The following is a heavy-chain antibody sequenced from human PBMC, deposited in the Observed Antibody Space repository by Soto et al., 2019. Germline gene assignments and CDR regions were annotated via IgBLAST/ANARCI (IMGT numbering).Heavy chain of an antibody. Sequence: SETLSLTCTVSGGSISSSSYYWGWIRQPPGKGLEWIGTIYHSGSTYYNPSLESRVTMSLDTSKNQLSLRLSSVTAADTAFYYCTRPILAGYYFYFDSWGQGTLVTVSS. CDR3: TRPILAGYYFYFDS. V-gene: IGHV4-39*07. CDR1: GGSISSSSYY. CDR2: IYHSGST. J-gene: IGHJ4*02. D-gene: IGHD3-9*01.